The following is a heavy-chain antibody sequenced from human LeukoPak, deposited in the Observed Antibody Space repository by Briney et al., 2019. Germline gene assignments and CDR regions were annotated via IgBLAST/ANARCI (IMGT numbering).Heavy chain of an antibody. V-gene: IGHV1-3*03. Sequence: GASVKVSCKASGYTFTTYTIHWVRQAPGQRLEWMGWINAGNGNTKYSQEFQDRVTITRDTSASTAYMELSSLRSEDMAVYYCARARYETRIWPKSRYDYYHYMDVLGKGTTVTVSS. CDR1: GYTFTTYT. J-gene: IGHJ6*03. D-gene: IGHD3-3*01. CDR3: ARARYETRIWPKSRYDYYHYMDV. CDR2: INAGNGNT.